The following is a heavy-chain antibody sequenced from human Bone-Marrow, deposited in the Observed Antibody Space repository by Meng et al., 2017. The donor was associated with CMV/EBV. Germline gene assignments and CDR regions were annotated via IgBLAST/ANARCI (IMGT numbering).Heavy chain of an antibody. CDR2: ISYDGSNK. V-gene: IGHV3-30*04. CDR1: GFTFSSYA. Sequence: GGSLRLSCAASGFTFSSYAMHWVRQAPGKGLEWVAVISYDGSNKYYADSVKGRFTISRDNSKNTLYLQMNSLRAEDTAVYYCAAWDDAFDIWCQGTMVTVSS. D-gene: IGHD1-26*01. CDR3: AAWDDAFDI. J-gene: IGHJ3*02.